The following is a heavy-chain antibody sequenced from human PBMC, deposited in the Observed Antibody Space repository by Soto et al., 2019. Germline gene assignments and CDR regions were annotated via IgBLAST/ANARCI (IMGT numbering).Heavy chain of an antibody. Sequence: QVQLQEPGPGLVKASQTLSLTCTLSGASVSSAEHYWSWIRQPPGKGLEWIVYTYYSGGSYYNASLQRRVSISVDTAQNQFSLKLTSVTASETAVYYCARLSGYDPAGAADKWGPGILVSVSS. CDR1: GASVSSAEHY. J-gene: IGHJ4*02. CDR2: TYYSGGS. CDR3: ARLSGYDPAGAADK. V-gene: IGHV4-30-4*01. D-gene: IGHD5-12*01.